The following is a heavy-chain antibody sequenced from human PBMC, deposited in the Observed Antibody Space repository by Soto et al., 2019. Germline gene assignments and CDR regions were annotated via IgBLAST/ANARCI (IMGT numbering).Heavy chain of an antibody. CDR2: IIPIFGTA. V-gene: IGHV1-69*13. CDR1: GGTFSSYA. J-gene: IGHJ6*02. D-gene: IGHD6-13*01. CDR3: ASLRSSSSWYNYYGMDV. Sequence: GASVKVSCKASGGTFSSYAISWVRQAPGQGLEWMGGIIPIFGTANYAQKFQGRVTTTADESTSTAYMELSSLRSEDTAVYYCASLRSSSSWYNYYGMDVWGQGTTVTVSS.